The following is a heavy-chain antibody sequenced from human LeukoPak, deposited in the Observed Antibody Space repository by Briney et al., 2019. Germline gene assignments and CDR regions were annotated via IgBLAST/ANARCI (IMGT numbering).Heavy chain of an antibody. J-gene: IGHJ5*02. CDR1: GFTFRNYE. CDR3: ARGSSVGSGWSPDL. CDR2: ISSSGSTV. V-gene: IGHV3-48*03. Sequence: GGSLRLSCAASGFTFRNYEMNWVRQAPEKGLEWVSYISSSGSTVYYADSVKGRFTISRDNAKNPLYLQMNSLRAEDTALYYCARGSSVGSGWSPDLWGQGTLVTVSS. D-gene: IGHD6-19*01.